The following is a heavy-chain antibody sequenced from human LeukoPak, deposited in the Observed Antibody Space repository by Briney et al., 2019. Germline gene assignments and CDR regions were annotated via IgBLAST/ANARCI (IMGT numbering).Heavy chain of an antibody. D-gene: IGHD3-10*01. CDR1: GGSFSGYY. J-gene: IGHJ4*02. CDR2: INHSGST. Sequence: PSETLSLTCAVYGGSFSGYYWSWTRQPPGKGLEWIGEINHSGSTNYNPSLKSRVTISVDTSKNQFSLKLSSVTAADTAVYYCARRVSITMVRGVIHTTYFDYWGQGTLVTVSS. V-gene: IGHV4-34*01. CDR3: ARRVSITMVRGVIHTTYFDY.